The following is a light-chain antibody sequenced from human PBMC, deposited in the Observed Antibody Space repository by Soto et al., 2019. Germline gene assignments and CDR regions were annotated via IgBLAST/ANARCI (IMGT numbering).Light chain of an antibody. CDR3: HSYDSTLSGSV. CDR2: GNN. J-gene: IGLJ1*01. CDR1: SSNIGTGYD. V-gene: IGLV1-40*01. Sequence: QSVLTQPPSVSGAPGQRVTISCAGSSSNIGTGYDVYWYQQLPGTAPKLLTYGNNNRPSGVPDRFSGSKSGTPASLAITGLQPEDEADYFCHSYDSTLSGSVFGPGTKVTVL.